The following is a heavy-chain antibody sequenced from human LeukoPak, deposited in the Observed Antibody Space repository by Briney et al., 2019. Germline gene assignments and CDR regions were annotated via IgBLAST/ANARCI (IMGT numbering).Heavy chain of an antibody. D-gene: IGHD5-18*01. Sequence: NPGGSLRLSCAASGFTFSNAWMSWVRQAPGKGLEWVGRIKSKTDGGTTDYAAPVKGRFTISRDDSKNTLYLQMNSLKTEDTAVYYCTTVRSWLQPWYDYWGQGTLVTVSS. V-gene: IGHV3-15*01. CDR1: GFTFSNAW. CDR2: IKSKTDGGTT. J-gene: IGHJ4*02. CDR3: TTVRSWLQPWYDY.